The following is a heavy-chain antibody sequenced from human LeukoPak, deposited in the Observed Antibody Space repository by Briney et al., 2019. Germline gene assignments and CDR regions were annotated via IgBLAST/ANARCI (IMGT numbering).Heavy chain of an antibody. V-gene: IGHV3-66*01. CDR3: ARVSWVVAATATDY. Sequence: PGGSLRLSCAPSGFTVSSNYMSWVRQAPGKGLEWVSVIYSGGSTYYADSVKGRFTISRDNSKNTLYLQMNSLRAEDTAVYYCARVSWVVAATATDYWGQGTLVTVSS. D-gene: IGHD2-15*01. J-gene: IGHJ4*02. CDR2: IYSGGST. CDR1: GFTVSSNY.